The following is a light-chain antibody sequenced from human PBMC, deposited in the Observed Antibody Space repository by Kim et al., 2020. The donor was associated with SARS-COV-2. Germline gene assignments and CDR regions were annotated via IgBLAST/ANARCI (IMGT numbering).Light chain of an antibody. V-gene: IGLV1-47*01. Sequence: QPVLTQPPSASGTPGQRVSISCSGSNSNIRTNYVSWYQQVPGTAPKVLIYKNNRRPSGVPDRFSGSKSGTSASLAITGLRSEDDAEYYCASWDDTLSGVVFGGGTQLTVL. CDR2: KNN. J-gene: IGLJ3*02. CDR1: NSNIRTNY. CDR3: ASWDDTLSGVV.